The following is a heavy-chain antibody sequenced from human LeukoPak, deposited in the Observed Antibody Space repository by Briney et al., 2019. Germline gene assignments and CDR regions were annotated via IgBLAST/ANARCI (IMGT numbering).Heavy chain of an antibody. D-gene: IGHD5-12*01. CDR1: GYTFTGYY. V-gene: IGHV1-2*04. CDR2: INPNSGGT. J-gene: IGHJ6*02. CDR3: ARAGRDGYNYDLYYHYGMDV. Sequence: ASVKVSCKTSGYTFTGYYMHWVRQAPGQGLEWMGWINPNSGGTNYAQKFQGWVTMTRDTSISTAYMELSRLRSDDTAVYYCARAGRDGYNYDLYYHYGMDVWGQGTTVTVSS.